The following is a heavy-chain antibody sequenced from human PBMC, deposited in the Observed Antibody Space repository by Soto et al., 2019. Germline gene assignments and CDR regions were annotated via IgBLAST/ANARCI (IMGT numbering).Heavy chain of an antibody. D-gene: IGHD2-2*01. V-gene: IGHV4-39*01. CDR3: ASRSVVPAAIGWDDAFDI. J-gene: IGHJ3*02. CDR2: IYYSGST. CDR1: GGSISSSSYY. Sequence: SSETLSLTCTVSGGSISSSSYYWGWIRQPPGKGLEWIGSIYYSGSTYYNPSLKSRVTISVDTSKNQFSLKLSSVTAADTAVYYCASRSVVPAAIGWDDAFDIWGQGTMVTVSS.